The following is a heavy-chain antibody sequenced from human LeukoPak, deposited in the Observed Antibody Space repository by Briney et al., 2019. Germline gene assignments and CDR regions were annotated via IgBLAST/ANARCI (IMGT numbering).Heavy chain of an antibody. Sequence: SQTLSVTCTVSGGFISSGGYYWRWVGQHPGKGLEWIGYIYYSGSTYYNPSLKSRVTISVDTSKNQFSLKLSSVTAADTAVYYGARVDGGIVGDQYFHHWGQGTLVTVSS. J-gene: IGHJ1*01. D-gene: IGHD1-26*01. V-gene: IGHV4-31*03. CDR2: IYYSGST. CDR3: ARVDGGIVGDQYFHH. CDR1: GGFISSGGYY.